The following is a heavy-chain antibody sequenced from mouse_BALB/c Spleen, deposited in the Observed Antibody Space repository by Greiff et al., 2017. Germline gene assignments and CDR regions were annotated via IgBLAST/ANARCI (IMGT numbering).Heavy chain of an antibody. CDR3: AEIYYDSYYYAMDY. CDR2: ILPGSGST. V-gene: IGHV1-9*01. D-gene: IGHD2-4*01. J-gene: IGHJ4*01. CDR1: GYTFSSYW. Sequence: QVTLKVSGAELMKPGASVKISCKATGYTFSSYWIEWVKQRPGHGLEWIGEILPGSGSTNYNEKFKGKATFTADTSSNTAYMQLSSLTSEDSAVYYCAEIYYDSYYYAMDYWGQGTSVTVSS.